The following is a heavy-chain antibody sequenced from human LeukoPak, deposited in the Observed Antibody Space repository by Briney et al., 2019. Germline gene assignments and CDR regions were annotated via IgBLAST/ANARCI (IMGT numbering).Heavy chain of an antibody. CDR3: ARGGFQWLALDY. J-gene: IGHJ4*02. D-gene: IGHD6-19*01. CDR2: VDPEDGET. CDR1: GYTFTDYY. V-gene: IGHV1-69-2*01. Sequence: ASVKVSCKVSGYTFTDYYMHWVQQAPGKGLEWMGLVDPEDGETIYAEKFQGRVTITADTSTDTAYMELSSLRSEDTAVYYCARGGFQWLALDYWGQGTLVTVSS.